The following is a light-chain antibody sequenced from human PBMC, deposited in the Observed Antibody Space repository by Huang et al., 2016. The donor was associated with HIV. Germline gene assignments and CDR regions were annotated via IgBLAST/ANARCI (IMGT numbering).Light chain of an antibody. J-gene: IGKJ4*01. V-gene: IGKV1-39*01. CDR1: QTISTF. Sequence: DIQMTQSPSSLSASVGDRISITCRASQTISTFLNWYQQQTGKAPKLLIYAASNLQSGVSSRFSCTGSGTHFTLTVTGLQPDDFATYFCQQTSSVPLTFGGGTRVE. CDR3: QQTSSVPLT. CDR2: AAS.